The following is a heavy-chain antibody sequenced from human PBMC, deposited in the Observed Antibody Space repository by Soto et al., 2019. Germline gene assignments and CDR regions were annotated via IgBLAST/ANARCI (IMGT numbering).Heavy chain of an antibody. D-gene: IGHD2-2*01. V-gene: IGHV4-34*01. Sequence: QVQLQQWGAGLLKPSETLSLTCAVYGGSFSGYYWSWIRQPPGKGLEWIGEINHSGSTNYNPSLKSRVTISVDTSKNQFSLKLSSVTAADTAVYYCARGWNPSTSFHRYYYYYMDVWGKGTTVTVSS. J-gene: IGHJ6*03. CDR1: GGSFSGYY. CDR3: ARGWNPSTSFHRYYYYYMDV. CDR2: INHSGST.